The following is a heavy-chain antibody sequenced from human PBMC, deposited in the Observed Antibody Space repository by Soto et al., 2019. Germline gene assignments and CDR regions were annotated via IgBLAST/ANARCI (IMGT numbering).Heavy chain of an antibody. CDR2: IKIKTGGGTT. V-gene: IGHV3-15*07. CDR1: GFTFSEAW. J-gene: IGHJ4*02. CDR3: TSEFYDSSGQRY. D-gene: IGHD3-22*01. Sequence: EVQLLESGGELVKPGGSLRLSCAASGFTFSEAWMNWVRQAPGKGLEWVGRIKIKTGGGTTDYAAPVNGRFIISRDDSANTLFLQMNSLKIEDTAMYYCTSEFYDSSGQRYWGQGSLVTVSS.